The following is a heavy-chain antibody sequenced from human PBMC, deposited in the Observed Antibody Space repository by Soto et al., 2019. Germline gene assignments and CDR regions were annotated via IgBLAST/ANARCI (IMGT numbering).Heavy chain of an antibody. Sequence: QVQLEQSGAEVKKPGSSVNVSCKASGDRFNSYAISWVRQAPGQGLEWVGTVLPVLGTTNYAQKLRGRVTITADESTSTAYMELGSLTSDDTAIYYCARDRADRGFDYWGQGTLVTVSS. J-gene: IGHJ4*02. CDR1: GDRFNSYA. CDR2: VLPVLGTT. CDR3: ARDRADRGFDY. D-gene: IGHD3-10*01. V-gene: IGHV1-69*18.